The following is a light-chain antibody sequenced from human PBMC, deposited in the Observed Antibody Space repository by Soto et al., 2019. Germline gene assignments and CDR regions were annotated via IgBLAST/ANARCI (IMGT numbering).Light chain of an antibody. CDR1: QSVTNDY. V-gene: IGKV3-20*01. CDR2: GAT. Sequence: DIVLTQSPGTLSVSPGERATLSCRASQSVTNDYLAWYQQRPGQAPRLLIYGATRRASGFPDRFTGSGSGTDFTLTINRLEPEDFAVYYCQQYGNSPLTFGGGTKVDIK. CDR3: QQYGNSPLT. J-gene: IGKJ4*01.